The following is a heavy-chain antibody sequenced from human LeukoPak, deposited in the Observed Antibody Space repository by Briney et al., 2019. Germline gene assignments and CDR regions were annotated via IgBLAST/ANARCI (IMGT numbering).Heavy chain of an antibody. CDR3: ASGGPVTTYDFDY. D-gene: IGHD4-17*01. J-gene: IGHJ4*02. Sequence: GGSLRLSCAASGITFGSYWMTWVRQAPGKGLEWVSYISSSSSYTTYADSVKGRFTISRDNAKNSLYLHMNSLRAEDTAVYYCASGGPVTTYDFDYWGQGTLVTVSS. CDR1: GITFGSYW. CDR2: ISSSSSYT. V-gene: IGHV3-21*05.